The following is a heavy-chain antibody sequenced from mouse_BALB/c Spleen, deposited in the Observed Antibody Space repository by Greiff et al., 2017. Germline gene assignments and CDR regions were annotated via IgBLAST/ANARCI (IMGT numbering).Heavy chain of an antibody. CDR3: TREGVPLAMDY. Sequence: EVKGVESGGGLVKPGGSLKLSCAASGFTFSSYTMSWVRQTPEKRLEWVATISSGGSYTYYPDSVKGRFTISRDNAKNTLYLQMSSLKSEDTAMYYCTREGVPLAMDYWGQGTSVTVSS. V-gene: IGHV5-6-4*01. CDR1: GFTFSSYT. J-gene: IGHJ4*01. D-gene: IGHD2-14*01. CDR2: ISSGGSYT.